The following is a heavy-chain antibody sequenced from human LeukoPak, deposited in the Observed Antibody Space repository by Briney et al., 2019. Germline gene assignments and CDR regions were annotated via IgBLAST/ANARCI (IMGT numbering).Heavy chain of an antibody. V-gene: IGHV3-23*01. CDR2: ISGSGGST. CDR1: GFTFSSYA. CDR3: AKRGTYYDILTGYHQEYCFDY. D-gene: IGHD3-9*01. Sequence: GGSLRLSCAASGFTFSSYAMSWVRQAPGKGLEWVSAISGSGGSTYYADSVKGRFTISRDNSKNTLYLQMNSLRAEDTAVYYCAKRGTYYDILTGYHQEYCFDYWGQGTLVTVSS. J-gene: IGHJ4*02.